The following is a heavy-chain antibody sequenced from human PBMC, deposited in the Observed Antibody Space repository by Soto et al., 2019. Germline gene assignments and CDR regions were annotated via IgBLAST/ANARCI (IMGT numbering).Heavy chain of an antibody. CDR2: ISSDGSKT. Sequence: GGSLRLSCATSGFLFSSYGMHWVRQAPGKGLEWVTVISSDGSKTYYAESVKGRFTISRDNSRNMLYLQMNSLRPEDTAVFYCAKERWPTDFYDSSGYVDYWGQGTLVTVSS. CDR1: GFLFSSYG. J-gene: IGHJ4*02. CDR3: AKERWPTDFYDSSGYVDY. V-gene: IGHV3-30*18. D-gene: IGHD3-22*01.